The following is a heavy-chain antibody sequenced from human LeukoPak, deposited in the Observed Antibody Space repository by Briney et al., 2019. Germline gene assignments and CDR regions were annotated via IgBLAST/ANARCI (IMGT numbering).Heavy chain of an antibody. J-gene: IGHJ4*02. CDR3: ARAEGHYYDSSGYAY. CDR2: ISSSGSAI. V-gene: IGHV3-11*04. CDR1: GFTFSDYY. D-gene: IGHD3-22*01. Sequence: NPGGSLRLSCAASGFTFSDYYMSWIRQAPGKGLECISYISSSGSAIYYADSLKGRFTISRDNAKNSLYLQMNSLRAEDTAVYYCARAEGHYYDSSGYAYWGQGTLVTVSS.